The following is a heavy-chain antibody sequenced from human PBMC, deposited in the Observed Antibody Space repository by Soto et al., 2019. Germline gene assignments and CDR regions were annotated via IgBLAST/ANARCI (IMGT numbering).Heavy chain of an antibody. CDR1: GFTFSSYA. CDR2: ISYDGSNK. J-gene: IGHJ6*02. Sequence: GGSLRLSCAASGFTFSSYAMHWVRQAPGKGLEWVAVISYDGSNKYYADSVKGRFTISRDNSKNTLYLQMNSLRAEDTAVYYCATLGEESSSRPPYYYYGMDVWGQGTTVTVSS. V-gene: IGHV3-30-3*01. D-gene: IGHD3-16*01. CDR3: ATLGEESSSRPPYYYYGMDV.